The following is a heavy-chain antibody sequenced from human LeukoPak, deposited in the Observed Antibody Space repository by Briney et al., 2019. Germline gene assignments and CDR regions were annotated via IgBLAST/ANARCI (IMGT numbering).Heavy chain of an antibody. J-gene: IGHJ4*02. CDR2: ISYDGSNQ. Sequence: GGSLRLSCAASGFTFRTYTIHWVRQAPGKGLEWVAVISYDGSNQYYADSVKGRFTISRDNSKNTLYLQMNSPRAEDTAVYYCAKTLLGIGGYYFDYWGQGTLVTVSS. CDR3: AKTLLGIGGYYFDY. V-gene: IGHV3-30-3*02. D-gene: IGHD7-27*01. CDR1: GFTFRTYT.